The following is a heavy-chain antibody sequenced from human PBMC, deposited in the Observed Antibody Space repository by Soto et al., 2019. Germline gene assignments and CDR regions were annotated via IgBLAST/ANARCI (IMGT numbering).Heavy chain of an antibody. CDR1: GGTFSSYA. CDR2: IIPIFGTA. CDR3: AREERDGGSYYFAFDI. J-gene: IGHJ3*02. V-gene: IGHV1-69*01. Sequence: QVQLVQSGAEVKKPGSSVKVSCKASGGTFSSYAISWVRQAPGQGLEWMGGIIPIFGTANYAQKFQGRVTITADESTSTAYMELSRLRSEDTAVYYCAREERDGGSYYFAFDIWGQGTMVTVSS. D-gene: IGHD1-26*01.